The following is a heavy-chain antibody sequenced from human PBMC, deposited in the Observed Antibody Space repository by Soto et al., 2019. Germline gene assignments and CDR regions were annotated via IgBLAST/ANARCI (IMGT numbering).Heavy chain of an antibody. J-gene: IGHJ5*02. CDR2: IYYSGST. CDR1: GGSISSGGYY. V-gene: IGHV4-31*03. Sequence: QVQLQESGPGLVKPSQTLSLTCTVSGGSISSGGYYWTWIRQHPGKGLEWIGYIYYSGSTYYNPSLNSRVTVSVDTSKNQFSLKLSSVAAAVTSVYCCARGVFPWGPGTLVTVSS. CDR3: ARGVFP.